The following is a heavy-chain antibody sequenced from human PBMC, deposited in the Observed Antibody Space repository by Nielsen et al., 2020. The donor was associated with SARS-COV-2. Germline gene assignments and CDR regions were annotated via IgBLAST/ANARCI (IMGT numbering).Heavy chain of an antibody. Sequence: GESLKISCAASGFTFSSYGMHWVRQAPGKGLEWVAVISYDGSNKYYADSVKGRFTISRDNSKNTLYLQMNSLRSEDTAMYYCARSYTNSWYGFFDYWGQGTLVIVSS. CDR2: ISYDGSNK. CDR1: GFTFSSYG. J-gene: IGHJ4*02. CDR3: ARSYTNSWYGFFDY. V-gene: IGHV3-30*03. D-gene: IGHD6-13*01.